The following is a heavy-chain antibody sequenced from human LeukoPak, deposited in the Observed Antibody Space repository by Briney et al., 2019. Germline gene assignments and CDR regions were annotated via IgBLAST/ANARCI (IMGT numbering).Heavy chain of an antibody. J-gene: IGHJ4*02. V-gene: IGHV1-2*02. CDR3: ARGRGGGYFAF. D-gene: IGHD2-15*01. CDR2: ITPNSGGT. CDR1: GYTFTTYN. Sequence: GASVKVSCKASGYTFTTYNIHWVRQAPGQGLEWMGWITPNSGGTNYAQKFQGRVTMTRDTSISTAYMELSRLRSDDTAAYSCARGRGGGYFAFWGQETLVTVSS.